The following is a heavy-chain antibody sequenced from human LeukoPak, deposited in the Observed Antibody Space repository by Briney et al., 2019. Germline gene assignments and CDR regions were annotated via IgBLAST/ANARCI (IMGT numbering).Heavy chain of an antibody. CDR2: ISWNSGSI. V-gene: IGHV3-9*01. Sequence: GGSLRLSCAASGFTFDDYAMHWVRQAPGKGLEWVSGISWNSGSIGYADSVKGRFTISRDNAKNSLYLQMNSLRAEDTALYYCAKDIATGNRLYYFDYWGQGTLVTVST. CDR1: GFTFDDYA. CDR3: AKDIATGNRLYYFDY. J-gene: IGHJ4*02. D-gene: IGHD1-14*01.